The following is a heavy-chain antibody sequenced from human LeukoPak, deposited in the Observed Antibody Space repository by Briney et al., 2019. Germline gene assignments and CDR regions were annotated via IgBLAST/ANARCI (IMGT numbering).Heavy chain of an antibody. J-gene: IGHJ3*02. CDR2: INHSGST. D-gene: IGHD3-3*01. CDR3: ARDSITIGI. V-gene: IGHV4-34*01. CDR1: GGSFSGYY. Sequence: PSETLSLTCAVYGGSFSGYYWSWIRQPPGKGLEWIGEINHSGSTNYNPSLKSRVTISVDTSKNQFSLKLSSVTAADTAVYYCARDSITIGIWGQETMVTVSS.